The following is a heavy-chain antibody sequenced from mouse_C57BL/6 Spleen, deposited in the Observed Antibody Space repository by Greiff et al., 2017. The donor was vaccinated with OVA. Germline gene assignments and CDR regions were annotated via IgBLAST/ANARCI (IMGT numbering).Heavy chain of an antibody. CDR1: GYTFTDYY. CDR2: INPNNGGT. D-gene: IGHD4-1*01. V-gene: IGHV1-26*01. Sequence: VQLQQSGPELVKPGASVKISCKASGYTFTDYYMNWVKQSHGKSLEWIGDINPNNGGTSYNQKFKGKATLTVDKSSSTAYMELRSLTSEDSAVYYCARELTEVSWFAYWGQGTLVTVSA. CDR3: ARELTEVSWFAY. J-gene: IGHJ3*01.